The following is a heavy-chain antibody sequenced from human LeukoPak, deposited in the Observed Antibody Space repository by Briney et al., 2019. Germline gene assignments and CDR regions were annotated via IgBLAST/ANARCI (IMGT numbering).Heavy chain of an antibody. CDR2: IYYSGST. J-gene: IGHJ2*01. CDR1: GGSISSGDYY. D-gene: IGHD3-22*01. Sequence: PSETLSLTCTVSGGSISSGDYYWSWIRQPPGKGLEWIGYIYYSGSTYYNPSLKSRVTISVDTSKNQFSLKLSSVTAADTAVYYCARDSIPTYYYDSSGWYFDLWGRGTLVTVSS. V-gene: IGHV4-30-4*01. CDR3: ARDSIPTYYYDSSGWYFDL.